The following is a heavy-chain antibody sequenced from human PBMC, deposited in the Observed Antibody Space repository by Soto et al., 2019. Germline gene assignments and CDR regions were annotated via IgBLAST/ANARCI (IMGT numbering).Heavy chain of an antibody. Sequence: VAVISYDGSNKYYADSVKGRFTISRDNSKNTLYLQMNSLRAEDTAVYYCARGRGYSYGVGDYWGQGTLVTVSS. CDR2: ISYDGSNK. J-gene: IGHJ4*02. V-gene: IGHV3-30-3*01. D-gene: IGHD5-18*01. CDR3: ARGRGYSYGVGDY.